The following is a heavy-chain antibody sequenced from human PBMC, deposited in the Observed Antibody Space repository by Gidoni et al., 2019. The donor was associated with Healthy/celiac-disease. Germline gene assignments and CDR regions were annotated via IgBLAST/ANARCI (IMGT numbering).Heavy chain of an antibody. D-gene: IGHD2-21*02. V-gene: IGHV4-61*02. J-gene: IGHJ4*02. Sequence: QVQLQESGPGLVKPSQTLSLTSTVSGGSISSGSYYWSWSRQPAGKGLEWIGRIDTRGSTNYNPSLKSRVTMSVDTSKIQFSLKLSSVNAADTAVYYCARGIVVVTAASPVESFDYWGQGTLVTVSS. CDR1: GGSISSGSYY. CDR2: IDTRGST. CDR3: ARGIVVVTAASPVESFDY.